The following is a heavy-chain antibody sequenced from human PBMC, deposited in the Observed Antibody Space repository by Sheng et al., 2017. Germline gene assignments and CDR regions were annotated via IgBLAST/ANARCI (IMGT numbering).Heavy chain of an antibody. CDR3: ARDPRSTMIGVDP. D-gene: IGHD3-22*01. J-gene: IGHJ5*02. CDR1: GGTFSSYT. CDR2: IIPILGIA. Sequence: QVQLVQSGAEVKKPGSSVKVSCKASGGTFSSYTISWVRQAPGQGLEWMGRIIPILGIANYAQKFQGRVTITADKSTSTAYMELSSLRSEDTAVYYCARDPRSTMIGVDPWGQGTLVTVSS. V-gene: IGHV1-69*08.